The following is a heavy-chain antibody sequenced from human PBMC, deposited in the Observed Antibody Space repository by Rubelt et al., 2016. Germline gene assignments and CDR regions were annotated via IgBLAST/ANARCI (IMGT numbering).Heavy chain of an antibody. CDR3: ARHRAGIAVGVYWFDP. CDR1: GGSISSSDYY. CDR2: MYYSGTT. D-gene: IGHD6-19*01. V-gene: IGHV4-39*01. Sequence: QLQLQESGPGLVKPSETLSLSCTVSGGSISSSDYYWGWIRQPPGKGLEWIGSMYYSGTTYYSPSLESRVTISVDTSKNQVSLQLSSVTDADTAIDYCARHRAGIAVGVYWFDPWGQGTLVTVSS. J-gene: IGHJ5*02.